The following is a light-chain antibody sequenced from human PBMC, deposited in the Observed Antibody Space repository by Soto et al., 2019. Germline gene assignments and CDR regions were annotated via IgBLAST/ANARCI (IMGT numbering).Light chain of an antibody. Sequence: QSALTQPPSVSGSPGQSVTISCTGTSSDVGSYYRVSWYQQSPGTAPKLMIYEVSNRPSGVPDRFSGSKPGNTASLTISGLQAEDEADYYCSSYTSSSTYVFGTGTKLTVL. CDR2: EVS. J-gene: IGLJ1*01. CDR1: SSDVGSYYR. V-gene: IGLV2-18*02. CDR3: SSYTSSSTYV.